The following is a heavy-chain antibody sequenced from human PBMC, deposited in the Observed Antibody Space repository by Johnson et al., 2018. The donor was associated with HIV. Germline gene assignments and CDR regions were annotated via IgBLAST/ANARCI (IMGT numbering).Heavy chain of an antibody. Sequence: QVQLVESGGGLVQPGGSLRLSCAASGFTFSSYGMHWVRQAPGKGLEWVALIWYDGTNKYYADSVKGRFTISRDNSKNTLYLQMNSLRAEDTAVYYCFIAPYAFDIWGQGTMVTVSS. CDR1: GFTFSSYG. CDR3: FIAPYAFDI. D-gene: IGHD6-13*01. V-gene: IGHV3-33*08. CDR2: IWYDGTNK. J-gene: IGHJ3*02.